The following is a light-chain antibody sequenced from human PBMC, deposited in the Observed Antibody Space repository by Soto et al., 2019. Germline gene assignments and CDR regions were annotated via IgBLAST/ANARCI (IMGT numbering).Light chain of an antibody. CDR1: TGAVSSGNY. Sequence: QAVVTQEPSLTVSPRGTVTLTCASSTGAVSSGNYPIWFQQKPGQAPQALISSTSKRHSWTPARFSGAILGGKSGLTLSGGQSGGGAGYFWPLYVPGPLLGFGGGTQLTVL. CDR3: PLYVPGPLLG. CDR2: STS. J-gene: IGLJ3*02. V-gene: IGLV7-43*01.